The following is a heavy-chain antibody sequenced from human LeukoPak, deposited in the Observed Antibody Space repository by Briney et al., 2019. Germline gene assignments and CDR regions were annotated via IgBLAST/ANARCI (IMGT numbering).Heavy chain of an antibody. D-gene: IGHD3-22*01. CDR3: ASLNYYDSSGYYESLTPPDY. CDR1: GFTFSSYS. J-gene: IGHJ4*02. CDR2: ISSSSSYI. V-gene: IGHV3-21*01. Sequence: GGSLRLSCAASGFTFSSYSMNRVRQAPGKGLEWVSSISSSSSYIYYADSVKGRFTISRDNAKNSLYLQMNSLRAEDTAVYYCASLNYYDSSGYYESLTPPDYWGQGTLVTVSS.